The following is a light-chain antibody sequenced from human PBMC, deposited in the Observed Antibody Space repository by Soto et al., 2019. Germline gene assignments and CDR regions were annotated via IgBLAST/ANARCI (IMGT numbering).Light chain of an antibody. CDR2: AAS. J-gene: IGKJ3*01. CDR3: QRYDSAPFP. V-gene: IGKV1-27*01. Sequence: DIQMTQSPSSLSASVGDRVIITCRASQGISNFLAWYQQEPGKVPKLLISAASTLQSGVPSRFSGSGSGTDFTLTISSLQPEDVASYYCQRYDSAPFPFGPGTKVDIK. CDR1: QGISNF.